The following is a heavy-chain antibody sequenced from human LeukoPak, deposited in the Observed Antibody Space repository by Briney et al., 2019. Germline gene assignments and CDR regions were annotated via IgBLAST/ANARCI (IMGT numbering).Heavy chain of an antibody. CDR2: FDPEDGET. V-gene: IGHV1-24*01. J-gene: IGHJ5*02. CDR1: GYTLTELS. D-gene: IGHD3-16*02. Sequence: GASVKVSCKVSGYTLTELSMHWVRQAPGKGLEWMGGFDPEDGETIYAQKFQGRVTMTEDTSTDTAYMELSSLRSEDTAVYYRATRRYDYVWGSYRYTNWFDPWGQGTLVTVSS. CDR3: ATRRYDYVWGSYRYTNWFDP.